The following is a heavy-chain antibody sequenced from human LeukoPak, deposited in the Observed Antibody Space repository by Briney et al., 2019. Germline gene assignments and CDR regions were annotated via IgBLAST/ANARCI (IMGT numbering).Heavy chain of an antibody. CDR2: INWNGGST. J-gene: IGHJ4*02. CDR1: GFTFDDYG. CDR3: ARGAGEMATIVMDY. Sequence: AGGSLRLSCAASGFTFDDYGMSWVSHAPGKGLEWVSGINWNGGSTVYADSVKGRFTISRDNAKNSLYLQMNSLRAEDTVLYYCARGAGEMATIVMDYWGQGTLVTVSS. D-gene: IGHD5-24*01. V-gene: IGHV3-20*04.